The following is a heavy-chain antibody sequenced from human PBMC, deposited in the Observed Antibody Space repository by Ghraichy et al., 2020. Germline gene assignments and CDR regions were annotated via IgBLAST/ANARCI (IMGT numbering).Heavy chain of an antibody. V-gene: IGHV3-23*01. J-gene: IGHJ4*02. D-gene: IGHD2-15*01. CDR1: GFTFSSYA. CDR2: ISGSGGST. Sequence: GESLNISCAASGFTFSSYAMSWVRQAPGKGLEWVSAISGSGGSTYYADSVKGRFTISRDNSKNTLYLQMNSLRAEDTAVYYCAKWRYCSGGSCYSLDYWGQGTLVTVSS. CDR3: AKWRYCSGGSCYSLDY.